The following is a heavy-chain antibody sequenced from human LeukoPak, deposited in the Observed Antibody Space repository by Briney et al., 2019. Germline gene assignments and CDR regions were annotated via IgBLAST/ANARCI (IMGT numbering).Heavy chain of an antibody. Sequence: GGSLRLSCAASGFTFSSYGMHWVRQAPGKGLEWVAVISYDGSNKYYADSVKGRFTISRDNSKNTLYLQMNSLRAEDTAVYYCAKRYDTGYYYGMDVWCQGTTVTVSS. J-gene: IGHJ6*02. D-gene: IGHD3-9*01. CDR3: AKRYDTGYYYGMDV. CDR2: ISYDGSNK. CDR1: GFTFSSYG. V-gene: IGHV3-30*18.